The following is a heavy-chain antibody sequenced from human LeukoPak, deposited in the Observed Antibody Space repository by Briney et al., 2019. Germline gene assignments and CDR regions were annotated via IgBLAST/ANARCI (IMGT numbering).Heavy chain of an antibody. CDR2: ISGSGGSA. V-gene: IGHV3-23*01. D-gene: IGHD1-26*01. CDR3: ARAYSGSRYYFDY. J-gene: IGHJ4*02. CDR1: GFTFSSYV. Sequence: PGGSLRLSCAASGFTFSSYVMGWVRQAPGKGLEWVSTISGSGGSAYYAESVKGRFTISRDNSKNTLYLQMNSLRAEDTAVYYCARAYSGSRYYFDYWGQGTLVTVSS.